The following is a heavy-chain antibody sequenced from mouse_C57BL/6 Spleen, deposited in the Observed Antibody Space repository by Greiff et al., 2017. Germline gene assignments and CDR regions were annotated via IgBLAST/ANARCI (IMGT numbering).Heavy chain of an antibody. CDR1: GYTFTSYW. J-gene: IGHJ4*01. CDR2: IDPSDSYT. V-gene: IGHV1-59*01. Sequence: QVQLQQPGAELVRPGTSVKLSCKASGYTFTSYWMHWVKQRPGQGLEWIGVIDPSDSYTNYNQKFKGKATLTVDTSSSTAYMQLSSLTSEDSAVYYYARGRGLHAMDYWGQGTSVTVSS. CDR3: ARGRGLHAMDY.